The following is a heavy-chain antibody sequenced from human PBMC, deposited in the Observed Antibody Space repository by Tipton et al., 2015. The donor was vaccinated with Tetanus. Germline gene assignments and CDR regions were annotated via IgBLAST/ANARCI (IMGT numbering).Heavy chain of an antibody. CDR1: GGSISSRNYY. J-gene: IGHJ5*02. CDR3: AAQIIPTDRGGWFDP. CDR2: VYYSGNT. Sequence: TLSLTCSVSGGSISSRNYYWGWIRQPPGKGLELIGRVYYSGNTYYNPSLKSRVTISVDTSKNQFSLKLSSVTATDTAVYYCAAQIIPTDRGGWFDPWGQGTLVTVSS. D-gene: IGHD3-3*01. V-gene: IGHV4-39*01.